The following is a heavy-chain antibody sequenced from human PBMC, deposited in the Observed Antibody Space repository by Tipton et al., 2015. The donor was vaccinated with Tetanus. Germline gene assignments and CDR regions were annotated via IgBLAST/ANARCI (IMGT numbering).Heavy chain of an antibody. D-gene: IGHD3-16*01. CDR2: IKRDGSEK. V-gene: IGHV3-7*01. J-gene: IGHJ5*02. CDR1: GFPFMTYW. Sequence: SLRLSCAASGFPFMTYWMSWVRQAPGKGLEWVANIKRDGSEKHYVDSVKGRFTTSRDNAGNSLYLQMNSLRVEDTAVYYCVRETFWASWVPFDPWGQGTLVSVSS. CDR3: VRETFWASWVPFDP.